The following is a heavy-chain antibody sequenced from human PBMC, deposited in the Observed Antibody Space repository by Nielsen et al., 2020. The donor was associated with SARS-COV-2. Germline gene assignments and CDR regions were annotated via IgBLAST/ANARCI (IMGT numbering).Heavy chain of an antibody. CDR1: GFTFSSYS. J-gene: IGHJ5*02. CDR3: ARDDSSGYFNWFDP. D-gene: IGHD3-22*01. Sequence: GESLKISCAASGFTFSSYSMNWVRQAPGKGLEWVSYISSSSSTIYYADSVKGRFTISRDNAKNSLYLQMNSLRAEDTAVYYCARDDSSGYFNWFDPWGQGTLVTVSS. V-gene: IGHV3-48*01. CDR2: ISSSSSTI.